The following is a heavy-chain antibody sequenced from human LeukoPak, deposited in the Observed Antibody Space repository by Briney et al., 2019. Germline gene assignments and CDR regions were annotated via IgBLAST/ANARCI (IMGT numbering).Heavy chain of an antibody. D-gene: IGHD2-2*01. Sequence: GGSLRLSRSASGFTFGDYSMTWVRQAPGKGLEWVGFIRTKTYRASTEYAASVKGRFTISRDDSKRIAYLQMNSLKTEDTAVYYCSRVFSSTFYYMDVWGKGTTVTVSS. CDR2: IRTKTYRAST. CDR3: SRVFSSTFYYMDV. J-gene: IGHJ6*03. V-gene: IGHV3-49*04. CDR1: GFTFGDYS.